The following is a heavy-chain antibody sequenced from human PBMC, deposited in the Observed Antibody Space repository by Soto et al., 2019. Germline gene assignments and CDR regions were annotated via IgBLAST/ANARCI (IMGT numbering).Heavy chain of an antibody. Sequence: VQLVQSGAEVKKPGSSVKVSCKASGGTFSSYAISWVRQAPGQGLEWMGGIIPISDTTNYAQKFQGRVTITADESTSTAYMELSSLRSEDTAVYYCARSQGSSTSLAIYYYYYYGMDDWGQGTTVTVSS. CDR2: IIPISDTT. D-gene: IGHD2-2*01. J-gene: IGHJ6*02. CDR1: GGTFSSYA. CDR3: ARSQGSSTSLAIYYYYYYGMDD. V-gene: IGHV1-69*01.